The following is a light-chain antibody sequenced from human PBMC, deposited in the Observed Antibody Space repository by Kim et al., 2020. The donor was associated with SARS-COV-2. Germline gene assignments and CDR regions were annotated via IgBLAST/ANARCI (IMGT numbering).Light chain of an antibody. J-gene: IGLJ2*01. CDR2: DVS. V-gene: IGLV2-14*03. Sequence: GQSIPISCTGTSSDVGGYSYVSWYQQHPGKAPKLMIYDVSNRPSGVSNRFSGSKSGNTASLTISGLQAEDEADYYCSSYTSSSTFVFGGGTQLTVL. CDR3: SSYTSSSTFV. CDR1: SSDVGGYSY.